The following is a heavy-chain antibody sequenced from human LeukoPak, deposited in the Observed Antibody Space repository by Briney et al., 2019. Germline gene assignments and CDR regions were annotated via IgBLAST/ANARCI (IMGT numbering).Heavy chain of an antibody. J-gene: IGHJ4*02. V-gene: IGHV4-34*01. CDR2: INHSGST. D-gene: IGHD3-16*02. Sequence: SETLSLTCAVYGGSFSGYYWSWIRQPPGKGLEWIGEINHSGSTNYNPSLKSRVTISVDTSKNQFSLKLSSVTAADTAVYYCARGAGFRPSYDYIWGSYRYSPHYFDYWGQGTLVTVSS. CDR1: GGSFSGYY. CDR3: ARGAGFRPSYDYIWGSYRYSPHYFDY.